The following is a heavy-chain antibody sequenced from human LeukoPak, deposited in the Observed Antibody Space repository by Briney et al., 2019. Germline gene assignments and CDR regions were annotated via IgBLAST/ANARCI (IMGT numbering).Heavy chain of an antibody. CDR1: GFTFSSYS. CDR2: ISSNSNYI. Sequence: PGQSLRLSCAASGFTFSSYSMNWVRQAPGKGLEWVSSISSNSNYIYYADSMKGRLTISRDNAKNSLYLKMNSLRAEDTAVYYCARDLRPGGMDVWGQGTTVTVSS. J-gene: IGHJ6*02. V-gene: IGHV3-21*01. CDR3: ARDLRPGGMDV. D-gene: IGHD1-1*01.